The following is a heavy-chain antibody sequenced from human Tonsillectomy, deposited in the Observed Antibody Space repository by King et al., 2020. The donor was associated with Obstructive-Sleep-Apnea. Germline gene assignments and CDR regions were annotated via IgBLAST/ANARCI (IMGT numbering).Heavy chain of an antibody. CDR2: IYSGGST. CDR3: ARHIDSSGGNFDY. D-gene: IGHD3-22*01. CDR1: GFTVSSNY. Sequence: VQLVESGGGLVQPGGSLRLSCAASGFTVSSNYMSWVRQAPGKGLEGVSVIYSGGSTYYADSVKGRFTISRHNSKNTLYLQMNSLRAEDTAVYYCARHIDSSGGNFDYWGQGTLVTVSS. J-gene: IGHJ4*02. V-gene: IGHV3-53*04.